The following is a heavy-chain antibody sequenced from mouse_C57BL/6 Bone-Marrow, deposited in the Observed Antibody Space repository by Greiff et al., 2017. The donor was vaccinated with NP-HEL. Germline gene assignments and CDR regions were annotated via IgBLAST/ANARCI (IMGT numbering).Heavy chain of an antibody. CDR2: IRNKANGYTT. Sequence: EVQLQESGGGLVQPGGSLSLSCAASGFTFTDYYMSWVRQPPGKALEWLVFIRNKANGYTTEYSAFVKGRFTISRDNSQSILYLQMNALRAEDSATYYCARSIYYDYADDPFYAMDYWGQGTSVTVSS. V-gene: IGHV7-3*01. D-gene: IGHD2-4*01. CDR1: GFTFTDYY. CDR3: ARSIYYDYADDPFYAMDY. J-gene: IGHJ4*01.